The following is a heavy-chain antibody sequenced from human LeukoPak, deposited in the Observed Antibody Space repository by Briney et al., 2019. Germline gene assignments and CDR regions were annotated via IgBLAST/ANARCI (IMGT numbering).Heavy chain of an antibody. CDR3: ARVIAATTYYYYYYMDV. D-gene: IGHD2-15*01. Sequence: ASVKVSCKASGYTFTGYYMHWVRQAPGQGLEWMGWINPNSGGTNYAQKFQGRVTMTRDTSISTAYMELSSLRSDDTAVYYCARVIAATTYYYYYYMDVWGKGTTVTISS. CDR2: INPNSGGT. V-gene: IGHV1-2*02. J-gene: IGHJ6*03. CDR1: GYTFTGYY.